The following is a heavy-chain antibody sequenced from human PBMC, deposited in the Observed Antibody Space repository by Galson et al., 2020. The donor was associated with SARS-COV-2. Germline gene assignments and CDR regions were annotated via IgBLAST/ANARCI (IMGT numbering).Heavy chain of an antibody. CDR1: GFTFSSYG. CDR2: ISYDGSNK. J-gene: IGHJ3*02. Sequence: GGPLRLSCAASGFTFSSYGLHLVRQAPGKALERVAAISYDGSNKYYADSVKGRFTISRDNSKNTLYLQMNSLRAEDTAVYYCANEWPKYAFDIWGQGTMVTVSS. D-gene: IGHD5-12*01. CDR3: ANEWPKYAFDI. V-gene: IGHV3-30*18.